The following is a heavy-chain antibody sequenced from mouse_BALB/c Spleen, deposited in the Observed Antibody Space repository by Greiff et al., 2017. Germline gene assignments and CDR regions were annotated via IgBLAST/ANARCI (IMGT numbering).Heavy chain of an antibody. CDR2: IYPGDGDT. V-gene: IGHV1-82*01. Sequence: VQRVESGPELVKPGASVKISCKASGYAFSSSWMNWVKQRPGQGLEWIGRIYPGDGDTTYNGKFKGKATLTADKSSSTAYMQLSSLTSVDAAVYFCARGGGNWDYWGQGTTLTVSS. CDR1: GYAFSSSW. D-gene: IGHD2-1*01. CDR3: ARGGGNWDY. J-gene: IGHJ2*01.